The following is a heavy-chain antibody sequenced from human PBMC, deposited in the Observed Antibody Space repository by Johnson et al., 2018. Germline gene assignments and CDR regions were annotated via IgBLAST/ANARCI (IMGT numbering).Heavy chain of an antibody. D-gene: IGHD3-16*01. V-gene: IGHV3-7*01. CDR3: AGDRDYVWEKQNDGMDV. CDR2: IKQDGSEK. CDR1: GFTFSSYW. Sequence: EVQLVESGGGLVQPGGSLRLSCAASGFTFSSYWMSWVRQAPGKGLEWVANIKQDGSEKYYVDSVKGRFTISRDNAKNSLYLQMNSLRAEDTAVDYGAGDRDYVWEKQNDGMDVWGQGTTVTVSS. J-gene: IGHJ6*02.